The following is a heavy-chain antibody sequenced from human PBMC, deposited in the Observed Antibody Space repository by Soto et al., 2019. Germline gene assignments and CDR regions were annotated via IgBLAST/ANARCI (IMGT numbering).Heavy chain of an antibody. Sequence: SVKVRWKAVGGTSVSLAISRMRQTPGQGLEWMGRIIPILGIANYAQKFQGRVTITADKSTSTAYMELSSLRSEDTAVYYCARSHRGGYYYYYMDVWGKGTTVTVSS. CDR1: GGTSVSLA. D-gene: IGHD2-15*01. CDR3: ARSHRGGYYYYYMDV. V-gene: IGHV1-69*04. J-gene: IGHJ6*03. CDR2: IIPILGIA.